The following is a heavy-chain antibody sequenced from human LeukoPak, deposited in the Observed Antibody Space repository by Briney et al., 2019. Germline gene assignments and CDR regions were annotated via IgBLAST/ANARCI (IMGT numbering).Heavy chain of an antibody. CDR2: INPNIGGT. CDR3: ARDVGSLVVDY. V-gene: IGHV1-2*07. CDR1: GYTFTDYY. D-gene: IGHD2-8*02. J-gene: IGHJ4*02. Sequence: ASVKVSCKASGYTFTDYYIHWVRQAPGQGLEWMGWINPNIGGTNYAHKFQGRVTMTSDTSISTVYMDLSSLNSDDTAVYYCARDVGSLVVDYWGQGTLVPVSS.